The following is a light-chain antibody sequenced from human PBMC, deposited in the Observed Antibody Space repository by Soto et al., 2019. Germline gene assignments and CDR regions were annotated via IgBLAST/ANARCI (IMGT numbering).Light chain of an antibody. CDR3: QQYGSSPPYT. V-gene: IGKV3-20*01. J-gene: IGKJ2*01. Sequence: EIVLTQSPGTLSLSPGERATLSCRASQSVSGRYLGWYQQKPGQAPRLLIYGASNRAAGIPDRFSASGSGTDFTLTISRLEPEDFAVYYCQQYGSSPPYTFGQGTTLEIK. CDR1: QSVSGRY. CDR2: GAS.